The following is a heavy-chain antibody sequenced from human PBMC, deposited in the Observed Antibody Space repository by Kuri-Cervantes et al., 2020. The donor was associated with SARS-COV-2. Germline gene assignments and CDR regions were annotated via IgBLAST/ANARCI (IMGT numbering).Heavy chain of an antibody. D-gene: IGHD3-10*01. V-gene: IGHV3-74*01. Sequence: GGSLRLSCAASGFTFSGHWRHWVRQAPGKGLVWVSRINPDGSYTNNADSVKGRFTLSRDNAKNMLFLQMNSLRAEDTAVYYCARVRADTYTYYYGSGRHNWFDPWGQGSLVTVSS. CDR1: GFTFSGHW. CDR3: ARVRADTYTYYYGSGRHNWFDP. CDR2: INPDGSYT. J-gene: IGHJ5*02.